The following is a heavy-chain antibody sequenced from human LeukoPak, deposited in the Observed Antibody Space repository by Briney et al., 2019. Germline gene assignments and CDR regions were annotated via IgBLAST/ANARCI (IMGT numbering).Heavy chain of an antibody. D-gene: IGHD6-13*01. V-gene: IGHV1-2*02. J-gene: IGHJ4*02. CDR1: GYTFTAYF. CDR3: TKGGRIAAAGTDAPKFDY. Sequence: ASVKVSCKASGYTFTAYFLHWVRQAPGQGLEWMGWVSPNSGGTNCAQKFQGRVTVTRDTSISTVYMELSRLISDDTAVYYCTKGGRIAAAGTDAPKFDYWGQGTLVTVSS. CDR2: VSPNSGGT.